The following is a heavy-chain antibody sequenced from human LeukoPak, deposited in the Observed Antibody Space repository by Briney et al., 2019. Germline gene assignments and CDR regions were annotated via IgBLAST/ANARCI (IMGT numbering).Heavy chain of an antibody. Sequence: SETLSLTCTVSGVSISSGGYYWSWVRQHPGKGLEWIGYIYYSGSTDYNPSLKSRVTISADTSKNQFSLKLSSVTAADTAVYYCARGRGYSYGWAFDIWGQGTMVTVSS. D-gene: IGHD5-18*01. CDR1: GVSISSGGYY. V-gene: IGHV4-61*08. J-gene: IGHJ3*02. CDR2: IYYSGST. CDR3: ARGRGYSYGWAFDI.